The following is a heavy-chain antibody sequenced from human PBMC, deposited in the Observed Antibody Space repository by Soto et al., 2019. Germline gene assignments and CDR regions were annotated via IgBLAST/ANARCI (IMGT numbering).Heavy chain of an antibody. CDR1: GFTFSSYA. V-gene: IGHV3-23*01. Sequence: PGGSLRLSCAASGFTFSSYAMSWVRQAPGKGLEWVSAVSASGGSTYYADSVKGRFTISRDNSKNTLYLQMNSLRAEDTALYYCAKWSTTVTAALRYYFDYWGQGTLVTVSS. J-gene: IGHJ4*02. CDR3: AKWSTTVTAALRYYFDY. D-gene: IGHD4-17*01. CDR2: VSASGGST.